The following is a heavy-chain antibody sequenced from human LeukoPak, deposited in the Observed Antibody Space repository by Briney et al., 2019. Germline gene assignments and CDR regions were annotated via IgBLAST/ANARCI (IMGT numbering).Heavy chain of an antibody. CDR3: ARDPIRPYYYDSSGYGAFDI. V-gene: IGHV4-61*02. J-gene: IGHJ3*02. D-gene: IGHD3-22*01. CDR1: GGSISSGSYY. Sequence: SETLSLTCTVSGGSISSGSYYWSWIRQPAGKGLEWIGRTYTSGSTNYNPSLKSRVTISVDTSKNQFSLKLSSVTAADTAVYYCARDPIRPYYYDSSGYGAFDIWGQGTMVTVSS. CDR2: TYTSGST.